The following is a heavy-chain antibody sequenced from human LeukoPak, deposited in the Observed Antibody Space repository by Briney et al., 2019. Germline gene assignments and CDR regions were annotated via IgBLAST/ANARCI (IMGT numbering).Heavy chain of an antibody. CDR3: AGPKSGSYTRGLDY. CDR2: IYHSGST. Sequence: KPSETLSLTCTVSGYSISSGYYWGWIRQPPGKGLEWIGGIYHSGSTYYNPSLKSRVTISVDTSKNRFSLKLSSVTAADTAVYYCAGPKSGSYTRGLDYWGQGTLVTVSS. D-gene: IGHD1-26*01. CDR1: GYSISSGYY. V-gene: IGHV4-38-2*02. J-gene: IGHJ4*02.